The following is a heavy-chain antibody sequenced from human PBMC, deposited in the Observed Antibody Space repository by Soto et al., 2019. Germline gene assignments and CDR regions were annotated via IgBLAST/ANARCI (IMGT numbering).Heavy chain of an antibody. V-gene: IGHV3-23*01. CDR1: GFPFNTYA. CDR3: AKDLRPGLVVPTKSGFDP. Sequence: GGSLRLSCEASGFPFNTYAMTWFRQLPGMGLEWVSTTSIGGNTDFAESVRGRFGVSRDNSKNTLYLQMTNLRAEDAAIYFCAKDLRPGLVVPTKSGFDPWGQGTRVTVSS. J-gene: IGHJ5*02. D-gene: IGHD3-10*01. CDR2: TSIGGNT.